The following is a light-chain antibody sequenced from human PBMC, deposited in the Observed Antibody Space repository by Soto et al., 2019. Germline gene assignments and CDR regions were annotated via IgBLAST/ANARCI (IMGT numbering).Light chain of an antibody. CDR3: HQYGSFPRT. Sequence: EIVLTQSPVTLSLSPGERATLSCRASQSVTNYLAWYQQKPGQAPRLLIYDASNRATGIPARFSGGGSGTDFTLTISRLEPEDFAMYYCHQYGSFPRTFGQGTKVEIK. CDR1: QSVTNY. V-gene: IGKV3-11*01. CDR2: DAS. J-gene: IGKJ1*01.